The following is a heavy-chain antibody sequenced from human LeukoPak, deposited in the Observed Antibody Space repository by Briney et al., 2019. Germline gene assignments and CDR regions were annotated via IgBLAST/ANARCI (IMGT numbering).Heavy chain of an antibody. CDR2: ISAYNGNT. J-gene: IGHJ2*01. D-gene: IGHD3-22*01. CDR1: GYTFTSYG. CDR3: ARPYYYDSSGYYDGWYFDL. Sequence: GASVKVSCKASGYTFTSYGISWVRQAPGQGGEWMGWISAYNGNTNYAQKLQGRVTMTTDTSTSTAYMELRSLRSDDTAVYYCARPYYYDSSGYYDGWYFDLRGRGTLVTVSS. V-gene: IGHV1-18*01.